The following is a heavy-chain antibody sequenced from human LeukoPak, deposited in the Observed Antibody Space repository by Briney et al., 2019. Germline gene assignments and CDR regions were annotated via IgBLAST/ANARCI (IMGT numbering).Heavy chain of an antibody. CDR1: GYTFTSYG. CDR3: ARFMITFGGVIARLPYDYGGNLGGRELDY. CDR2: ISAYNGNT. Sequence: ASVKVSCKASGYTFTSYGISWVRQAPGQGLEWMGWISAYNGNTNYAQKLQGRVTMTTDTSTSTAYMELRSLRSDDTAVYYCARFMITFGGVIARLPYDYGGNLGGRELDYWGQGTLVTVSS. J-gene: IGHJ4*02. V-gene: IGHV1-18*01. D-gene: IGHD3-16*02.